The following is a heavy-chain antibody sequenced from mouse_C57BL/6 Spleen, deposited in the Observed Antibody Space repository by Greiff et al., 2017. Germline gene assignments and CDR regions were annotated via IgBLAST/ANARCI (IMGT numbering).Heavy chain of an antibody. V-gene: IGHV1-64*01. J-gene: IGHJ4*01. CDR2: IHPNSGST. CDR3: ARWITTVVARYAMDY. D-gene: IGHD1-1*01. Sequence: QVHVKQPGAELVKPGASVKLSCKASGYTFTSYWMHWVKQRPGQGLEWIGMIHPNSGSTNYNEKFKSKATLTVDKSSSTAYMQLSSLTSEDSAVYYCARWITTVVARYAMDYWGQGTSVTVSS. CDR1: GYTFTSYW.